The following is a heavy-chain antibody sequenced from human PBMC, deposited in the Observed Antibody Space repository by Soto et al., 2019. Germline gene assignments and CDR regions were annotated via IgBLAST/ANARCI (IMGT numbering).Heavy chain of an antibody. CDR1: GYTFTRYV. CDR2: IDAGNGNT. D-gene: IGHD3-3*01. V-gene: IGHV1-3*01. J-gene: IGHJ4*02. Sequence: ASVKVSCKASGYTFTRYVMHWVRQAPGQRLEWMGWIDAGNGNTVYLQKFQGRVTITRDTSASTVYMELSSLRSDDTAVYYCARDSLADFWSGYSAYFDYWGQGTLVTVSS. CDR3: ARDSLADFWSGYSAYFDY.